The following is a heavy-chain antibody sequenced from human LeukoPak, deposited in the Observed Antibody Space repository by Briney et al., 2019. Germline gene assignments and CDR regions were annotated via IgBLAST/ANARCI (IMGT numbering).Heavy chain of an antibody. CDR2: ISWNSETI. CDR3: ARVTALYYYYYGMDV. Sequence: GGSLRLSCAASGFTFGDYAMHWVRQAPGKGLEWVSGISWNSETIGYADSVKGRFTISRDNSKNTLYLQMNSLRAEDTAVYYCARVTALYYYYYGMDVWGQGTLVTVSS. V-gene: IGHV3-9*01. D-gene: IGHD2-8*01. J-gene: IGHJ6*02. CDR1: GFTFGDYA.